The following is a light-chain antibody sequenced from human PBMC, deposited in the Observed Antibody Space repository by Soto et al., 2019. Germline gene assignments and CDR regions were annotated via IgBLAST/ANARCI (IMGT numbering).Light chain of an antibody. Sequence: QLVPTQPPSVSGAPGQRVTISCTGSSSNIEAGYDVHWYQQLPGTAPKLLIYGNNNRPSGVPDRFSGSKSGTSASLAITGLQAEDEADYYCQSYASSLSAWVFGERTKVTV. CDR1: SSNIEAGYD. J-gene: IGLJ3*02. CDR3: QSYASSLSAWV. V-gene: IGLV1-40*01. CDR2: GNN.